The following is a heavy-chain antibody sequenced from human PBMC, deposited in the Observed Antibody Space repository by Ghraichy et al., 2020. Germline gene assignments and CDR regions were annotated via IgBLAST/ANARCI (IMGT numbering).Heavy chain of an antibody. D-gene: IGHD3-10*01. Sequence: ASAKVSCKASGYILTDYYMHWVRQAPGQGLEWMGWLNPHSGGTNYAQTFQGRVTMTRDTSINTANLELSRLTSDDTAVYYCARVVGTLIRGAPFDYWGQGTLVTVSS. V-gene: IGHV1-2*02. CDR3: ARVVGTLIRGAPFDY. CDR1: GYILTDYY. J-gene: IGHJ4*02. CDR2: LNPHSGGT.